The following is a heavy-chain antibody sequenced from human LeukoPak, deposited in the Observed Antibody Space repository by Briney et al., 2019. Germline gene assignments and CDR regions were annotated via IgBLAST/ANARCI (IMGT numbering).Heavy chain of an antibody. CDR3: ARMTTVTMGRAFDI. Sequence: SVKVSCKASGGTFSSYAISWVQQAPGQGLEWMGGIIPIFGTANYAQKFQGRVTITTDESTSTAYMELSSLRSEDTAVYYCARMTTVTMGRAFDIWGQGTMVTVSS. D-gene: IGHD4-11*01. CDR2: IIPIFGTA. V-gene: IGHV1-69*05. J-gene: IGHJ3*02. CDR1: GGTFSSYA.